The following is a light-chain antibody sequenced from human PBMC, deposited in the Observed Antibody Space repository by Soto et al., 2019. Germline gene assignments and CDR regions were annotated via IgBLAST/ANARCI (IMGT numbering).Light chain of an antibody. CDR2: AAS. CDR3: QQGHSLPFS. Sequence: DIQMTQSPSSVSASVGDRVTITCRASQGISTWLAWYQQTPGKAPKLLIYAASSLQSGVPSRFSGIGSGTDFTLTIGSLQAEDFATYYCQQGHSLPFSFGPGTKVDIK. J-gene: IGKJ3*01. CDR1: QGISTW. V-gene: IGKV1-12*02.